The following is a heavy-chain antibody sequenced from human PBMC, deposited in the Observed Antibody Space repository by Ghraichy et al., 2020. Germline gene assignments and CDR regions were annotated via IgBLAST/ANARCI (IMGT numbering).Heavy chain of an antibody. Sequence: ESLNISCAASGFTFSRYSMNWVRQAPGKGLEWVSTISSSSTYIYYADSVKGRFTISRDNAKNSLYLQMNSLRADDTAVYYCARDLSLAMPGGFDYWGQGTLVTVSS. J-gene: IGHJ4*02. D-gene: IGHD2-2*01. V-gene: IGHV3-21*01. CDR2: ISSSSTYI. CDR3: ARDLSLAMPGGFDY. CDR1: GFTFSRYS.